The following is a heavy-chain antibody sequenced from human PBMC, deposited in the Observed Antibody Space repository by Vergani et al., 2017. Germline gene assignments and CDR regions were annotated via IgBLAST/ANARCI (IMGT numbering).Heavy chain of an antibody. V-gene: IGHV3-33*01. D-gene: IGHD3-10*01. CDR3: ARDLVDYYGSGSDPYYYYGMDV. CDR2: KWYDGSNK. J-gene: IGHJ6*02. CDR1: GFTFSSYG. Sequence: QVQLVESGGGVVQPGRSLRLSCAASGFTFSSYGMHWVRQAPGKGLEWVAVKWYDGSNKYYADSVKGRFTISRDNSKKTLYLQSKSLRAEDTAVYYCARDLVDYYGSGSDPYYYYGMDVWGQGTTVTVSS.